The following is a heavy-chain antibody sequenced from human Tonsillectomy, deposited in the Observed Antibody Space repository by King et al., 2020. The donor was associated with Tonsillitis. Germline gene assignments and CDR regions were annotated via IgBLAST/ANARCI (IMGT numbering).Heavy chain of an antibody. CDR3: TGGVATIDY. CDR2: ISSSSSTI. CDR1: GFTFSSYS. Sequence: VQLVESGGGLVQPGGSLRLSCAASGFTFSSYSMNWVRQAPGKGLEWVSYISSSSSTIYYADSVKGRFTISRDTANNSLYLQMTSLRDEDTAGYYCTGGVATIDYWGQGTLVTVSS. J-gene: IGHJ4*02. D-gene: IGHD5-12*01. V-gene: IGHV3-48*02.